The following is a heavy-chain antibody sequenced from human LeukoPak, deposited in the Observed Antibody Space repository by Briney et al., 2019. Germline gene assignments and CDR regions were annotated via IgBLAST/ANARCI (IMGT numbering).Heavy chain of an antibody. CDR3: ARSNGMDV. V-gene: IGHV3-7*03. Sequence: GGSLRLSCAASRFIFSNYWMSWVRQAPGKGLEWVANIKQDGSDKYYVDSVKGRFTISRDNAKNSLYLQMNSLRAEDTAVYYCARSNGMDVWGQGTTVIVSS. CDR1: RFIFSNYW. CDR2: IKQDGSDK. D-gene: IGHD2/OR15-2a*01. J-gene: IGHJ6*02.